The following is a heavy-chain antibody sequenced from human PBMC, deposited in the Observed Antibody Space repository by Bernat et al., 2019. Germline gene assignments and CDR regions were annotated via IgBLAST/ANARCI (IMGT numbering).Heavy chain of an antibody. J-gene: IGHJ3*02. CDR3: AKDRPRVVIDAFDI. CDR2: IIGSGGST. Sequence: EVQLLESGGGLVQPGGFLRLSCAASGFTFSSYAMTWVRQAPGKGLEWVSGIIGSGGSTYYADSVKGRFTISRDNSKNTLYLQMKSLRAEDTAIYYCAKDRPRVVIDAFDIWGQGTMVTVSS. D-gene: IGHD4-23*01. CDR1: GFTFSSYA. V-gene: IGHV3-23*01.